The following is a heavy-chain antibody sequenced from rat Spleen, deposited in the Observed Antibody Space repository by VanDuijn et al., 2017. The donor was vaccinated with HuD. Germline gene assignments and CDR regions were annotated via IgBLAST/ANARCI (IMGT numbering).Heavy chain of an antibody. CDR3: ARPTTGIPFNY. Sequence: EVQLVESGGDLVQPGRSLKLTCAASGFTFSHYGMAWVRQAPTKGLEWVATLSYDGHTTYYRDSVKGRFTISRDIAKSTLYLQMDSLGSEDTATYYCARPTTGIPFNYWGQGVMVTVSS. V-gene: IGHV5-29*01. D-gene: IGHD1-9*01. J-gene: IGHJ2*01. CDR1: GFTFSHYG. CDR2: LSYDGHTT.